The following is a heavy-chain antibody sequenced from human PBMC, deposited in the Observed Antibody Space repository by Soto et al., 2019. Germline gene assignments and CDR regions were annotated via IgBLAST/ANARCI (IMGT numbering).Heavy chain of an antibody. V-gene: IGHV3-30-3*01. J-gene: IGHJ3*02. Sequence: QVQLVESGGGVVQPGRSLRLSCAASGFTFSSYAMHWVRQAPGKGLEWVAVISYDGSNKYYADSVKGRFTISRDNSKNTVYLQMNSLRAEDTAVYYCARDTNYDFWSGYYTGGADAFDIWGQGTMVTVSS. CDR2: ISYDGSNK. CDR3: ARDTNYDFWSGYYTGGADAFDI. CDR1: GFTFSSYA. D-gene: IGHD3-3*01.